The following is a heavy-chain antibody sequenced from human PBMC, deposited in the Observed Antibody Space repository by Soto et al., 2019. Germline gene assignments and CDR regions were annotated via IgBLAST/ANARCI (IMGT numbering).Heavy chain of an antibody. V-gene: IGHV1-69*01. CDR3: ARDGGRDAGGIDY. D-gene: IGHD3-16*01. Sequence: QVQLVQSGAEVKKPGPSVKVSCKASGGTFSSYSINWVRQAPGQGLEWMGEIIHIFGTANYAQKFQGRVTITADESTRTAYRELSSLRYEDTAVYYGARDGGRDAGGIDYWGQGTLVTVSS. J-gene: IGHJ4*02. CDR2: IIHIFGTA. CDR1: GGTFSSYS.